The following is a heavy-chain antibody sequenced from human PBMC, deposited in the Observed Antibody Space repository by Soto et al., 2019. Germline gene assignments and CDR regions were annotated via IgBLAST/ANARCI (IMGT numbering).Heavy chain of an antibody. Sequence: QVQLVESGGGVVQPGTSLRLSCVASGFAFSSFGMHWVRQAPGKGLEWVAIIWYDGSDKYYGDSVKGRFTISRDNSKNTLFLQMTSLRAEDTAVYHCAFGNLSYYFDYWGQGTPVTVSS. D-gene: IGHD3-16*01. CDR2: IWYDGSDK. CDR1: GFAFSSFG. J-gene: IGHJ4*02. CDR3: AFGNLSYYFDY. V-gene: IGHV3-33*01.